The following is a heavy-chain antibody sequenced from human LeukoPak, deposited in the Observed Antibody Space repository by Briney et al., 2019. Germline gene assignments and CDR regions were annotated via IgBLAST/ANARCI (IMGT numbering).Heavy chain of an antibody. D-gene: IGHD2-2*01. J-gene: IGHJ6*02. V-gene: IGHV3-30-3*01. CDR1: GFTFSSYA. CDR2: ISYDGSNK. Sequence: GGSLRVSCAASGFTFSSYAMHWVRPAPGKGLEWVAVISYDGSNKYYADSVKDRFTISRDNSKNTLYLQMNSLRAEDTAVYYCARDWEDIVVVPAAHNYYYYGMDVWGQGTTVTVSS. CDR3: ARDWEDIVVVPAAHNYYYYGMDV.